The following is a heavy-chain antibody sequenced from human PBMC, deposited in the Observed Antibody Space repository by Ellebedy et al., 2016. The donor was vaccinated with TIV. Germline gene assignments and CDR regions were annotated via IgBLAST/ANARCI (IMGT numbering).Heavy chain of an antibody. J-gene: IGHJ4*02. V-gene: IGHV3-7*01. CDR2: IKQDGSEK. CDR3: ARDDYSSGWYCY. CDR1: GFTFSSYY. Sequence: GGSLRLXXAASGFTFSSYYMNWVRQAPGKGLEWVANIKQDGSEKYYVDSVKGRFTISRDNAKNSLYLQMNSLTAEDTAVYYCARDDYSSGWYCYWGQGTLVTVSS. D-gene: IGHD6-19*01.